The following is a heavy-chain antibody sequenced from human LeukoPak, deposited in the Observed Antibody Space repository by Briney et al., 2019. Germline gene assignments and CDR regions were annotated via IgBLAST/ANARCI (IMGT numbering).Heavy chain of an antibody. J-gene: IGHJ4*02. D-gene: IGHD6-13*01. CDR1: GFTFSSYS. V-gene: IGHV3-21*01. CDR3: ARQDRNIAAAGY. CDR2: ISSSSSYI. Sequence: PGGSLRLSCAASGFTFSSYSMNWVRQAPGKGLEWVSSISSSSSYIYYADSVKGRFTISRDNVKNSLYLQMNSLRAEDTAVYYCARQDRNIAAAGYWGQGTLVTVSS.